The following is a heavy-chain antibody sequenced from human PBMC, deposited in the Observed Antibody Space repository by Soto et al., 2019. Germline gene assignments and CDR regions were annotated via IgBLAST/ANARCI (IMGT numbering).Heavy chain of an antibody. V-gene: IGHV4-31*03. CDR2: IYYSGST. J-gene: IGHJ4*02. D-gene: IGHD3-22*01. CDR1: GGSISSGGYY. CDR3: ARSGVTYYYDSSGYLVY. Sequence: QVQLQESGPGLVKPSQTLSLTCTVSGGSISSGGYYWSWIRQHPGKGLEWIGYIYYSGSTYYNPSLKSRVTISVDTSKNQFSRKLSSVTAADTAVYYCARSGVTYYYDSSGYLVYWGQGTLVTVSS.